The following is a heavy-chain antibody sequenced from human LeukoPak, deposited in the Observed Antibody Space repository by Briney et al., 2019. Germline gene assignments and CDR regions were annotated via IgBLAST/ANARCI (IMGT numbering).Heavy chain of an antibody. V-gene: IGHV3-48*01. CDR3: ARDAGNSGYGCDL. D-gene: IGHD5-12*01. CDR1: GFTFSQYS. J-gene: IGHJ5*02. CDR2: IRSSSET. Sequence: GGSLRLSCAASGFTFSQYSMNWVRQAPGKGLEWVSHIRSSSETFYADSVKGRFAISRDNARNSLYLQMNNLRGEDTAIYYCARDAGNSGYGCDLWGQGTLVTVSS.